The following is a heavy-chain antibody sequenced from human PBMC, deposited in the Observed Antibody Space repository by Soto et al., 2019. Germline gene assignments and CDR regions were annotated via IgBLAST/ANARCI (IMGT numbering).Heavy chain of an antibody. CDR1: GGTFSSYA. J-gene: IGHJ2*01. V-gene: IGHV1-69*13. Sequence: ASVKVSCKASGGTFSSYAISWVRQAPGQGLEWMGGIIPIFGTANYAQKFQGRVTITADESTSTAYMELSSLRSEDTAVYYCARDSSSGRYWYFDLWGRGTLVTVSS. CDR2: IIPIFGTA. D-gene: IGHD6-19*01. CDR3: ARDSSSGRYWYFDL.